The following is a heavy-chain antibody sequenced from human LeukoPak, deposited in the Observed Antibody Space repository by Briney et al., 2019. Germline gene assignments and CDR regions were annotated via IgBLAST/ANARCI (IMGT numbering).Heavy chain of an antibody. CDR3: ARLLNDYGDTSFDY. CDR2: IIPIFGTA. J-gene: IGHJ4*02. D-gene: IGHD4-17*01. V-gene: IGHV1-69*01. CDR1: GGTFSSYA. Sequence: SVKVSCKASGGTFSSYAISWVRQAPGQGLEWMGGIIPIFGTANYAQKFQGRVTVTADESTSTAYMELSSLRSEDTAVYYCARLLNDYGDTSFDYWGQGTLVTVSS.